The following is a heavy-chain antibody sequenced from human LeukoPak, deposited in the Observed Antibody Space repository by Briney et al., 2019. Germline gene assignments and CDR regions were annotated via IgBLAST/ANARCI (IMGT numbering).Heavy chain of an antibody. D-gene: IGHD6-13*01. J-gene: IGHJ4*02. CDR1: GGPFSGYF. CDR2: FNYNGRL. Sequence: TETLSLTCAVYGGPFSGYFWSWIRQPPGKGLEWIGEFNYNGRLHYNPSLQSRVYLSEDTSKNQFSLKVKSMTAADTAIYYYARGSQHLAQTRSDYFDFWGQGTLVTVSS. V-gene: IGHV4-34*01. CDR3: ARGSQHLAQTRSDYFDF.